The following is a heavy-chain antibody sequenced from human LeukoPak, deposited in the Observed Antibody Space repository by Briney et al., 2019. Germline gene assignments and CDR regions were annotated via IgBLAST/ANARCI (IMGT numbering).Heavy chain of an antibody. CDR1: GFTFSSYA. CDR3: AGTYSYSFDY. J-gene: IGHJ4*02. V-gene: IGHV3-23*01. Sequence: PGGSLRLSCAASGFTFSSYAMSWVRQAPGKGLEWVSAISASGSTYYADSVKGRFTMSRDNSKNTLYLQMNSLRAEDTAVYYCAGTYSYSFDYWGQGTLVTVSS. CDR2: ISASGST. D-gene: IGHD4-11*01.